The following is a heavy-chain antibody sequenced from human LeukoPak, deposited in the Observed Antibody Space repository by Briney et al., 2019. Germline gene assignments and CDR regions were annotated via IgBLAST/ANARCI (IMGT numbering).Heavy chain of an antibody. Sequence: SETLSLTCTVSGGSLIISNYYWGWIRQSPGKGLECIGKISYSGNTYYNPSLRSRVHMSVDTSKNQFSLTLSSVTAADTAIYYCARGGGRQMPTVWNYFDSWGQGTLVTVSS. J-gene: IGHJ4*02. V-gene: IGHV4-39*02. D-gene: IGHD5-24*01. CDR2: ISYSGNT. CDR1: GGSLIISNYY. CDR3: ARGGGRQMPTVWNYFDS.